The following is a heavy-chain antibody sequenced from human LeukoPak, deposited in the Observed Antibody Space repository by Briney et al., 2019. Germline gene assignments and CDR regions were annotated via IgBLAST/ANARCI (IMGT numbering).Heavy chain of an antibody. CDR3: ARLGIITAAGSNDY. D-gene: IGHD6-13*01. V-gene: IGHV3-23*01. CDR1: GFTFTSYA. CDR2: ISGSDAST. Sequence: GGSLRLSCVASGFTFTSYAMSWVRQAPGKGLEWVSGISGSDASTHYADSVKGRFTISRDNSKNTVYLQMNSLRAEDTAVYYCARLGIITAAGSNDYWGQGTLVTVSS. J-gene: IGHJ4*02.